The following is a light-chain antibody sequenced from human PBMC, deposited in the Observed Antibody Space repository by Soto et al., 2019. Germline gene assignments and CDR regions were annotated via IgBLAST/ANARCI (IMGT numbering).Light chain of an antibody. CDR1: QSVSNNY. CDR2: GAS. J-gene: IGKJ1*01. Sequence: EIVLTQSPGTLSLSPGERATLSCRASQSVSNNYLGCYQQKPGQAPRLLFYGASLRATGIPDRFSGSGSGTDFSLTISGLEAEAFAVYYCQQYGNSLPWTFGQGTKVEIK. CDR3: QQYGNSLPWT. V-gene: IGKV3-20*01.